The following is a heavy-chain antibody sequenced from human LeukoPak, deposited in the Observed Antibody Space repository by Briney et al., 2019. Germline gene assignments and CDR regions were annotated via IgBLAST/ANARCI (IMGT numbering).Heavy chain of an antibody. CDR1: GFTFSTYG. V-gene: IGHV3-23*01. CDR3: GRDLGGMVRGVIDY. D-gene: IGHD3-10*01. J-gene: IGHJ4*02. CDR2: IVGSGGTT. Sequence: PGGSLRLSCAAPGFTFSTYGMDWVRQAPGKGLEWVSGIVGSGGTTYYADSVKGRFTISRDNSKNALYLQMNSLRAEDTAVYYCGRDLGGMVRGVIDYWGQGTLVTVSS.